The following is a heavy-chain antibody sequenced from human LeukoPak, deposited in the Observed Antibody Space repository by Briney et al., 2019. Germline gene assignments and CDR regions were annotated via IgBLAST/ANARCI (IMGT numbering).Heavy chain of an antibody. CDR1: GFTFSSYS. Sequence: PGGSLRLSCAASGFTFSSYSMDWVRQAPGKGLEWVSSISSSSSYIYYADSVKGRFTISRDNAKNSLYLQMNSLRAEDTAVYYCARDRGSTFDYWGQGTLVTVSS. D-gene: IGHD2-15*01. CDR3: ARDRGSTFDY. J-gene: IGHJ4*02. CDR2: ISSSSSYI. V-gene: IGHV3-21*01.